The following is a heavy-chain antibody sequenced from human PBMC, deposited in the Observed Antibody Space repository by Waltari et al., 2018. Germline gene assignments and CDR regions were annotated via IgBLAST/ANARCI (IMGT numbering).Heavy chain of an antibody. CDR2: IYTNGDN. Sequence: QVQLQESGPSLVRPSETLSLTCSVSGDSFKRGTYFWAWVRQPAKKGLEWIGRIYTNGDNDYNPLLQSRATISVDTSKNQISLNLRSLSAAETAVYYCARDRNYAEFYFDHWGPGILVTVSS. CDR3: ARDRNYAEFYFDH. CDR1: GDSFKRGTYF. J-gene: IGHJ4*02. D-gene: IGHD1-7*01. V-gene: IGHV4-61*02.